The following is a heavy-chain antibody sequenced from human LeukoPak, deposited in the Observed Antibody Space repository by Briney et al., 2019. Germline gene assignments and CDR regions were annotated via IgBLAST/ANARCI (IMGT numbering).Heavy chain of an antibody. V-gene: IGHV4-39*01. J-gene: IGHJ4*02. CDR3: ARLIRSVVTPDY. Sequence: SETLSLTCTVSGGSISSSSYYWGWIRQPPGKGLEWIGSIYYSGSTYYNPSLKSRVTISVGTSKNQFSLKLSSVTAADTAVYYCARLIRSVVTPDYWGQGTLVTVSS. CDR1: GGSISSSSYY. D-gene: IGHD4-23*01. CDR2: IYYSGST.